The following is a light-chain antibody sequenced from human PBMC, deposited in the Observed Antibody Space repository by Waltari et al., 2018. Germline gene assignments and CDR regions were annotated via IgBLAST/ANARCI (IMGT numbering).Light chain of an antibody. CDR2: EDN. CDR1: SSDVGSYNL. J-gene: IGLJ3*02. V-gene: IGLV2-23*01. CDR3: CSYAGSAIWV. Sequence: QSALPQPASVSGSPGQSTTISCTGTSSDVGSYNLVSWYQQHPGKAPKLMIYEDNKRPSGVSNRFSGSKSGNTASLTISGLQAEDEADYYCCSYAGSAIWVFGGGTKLTVL.